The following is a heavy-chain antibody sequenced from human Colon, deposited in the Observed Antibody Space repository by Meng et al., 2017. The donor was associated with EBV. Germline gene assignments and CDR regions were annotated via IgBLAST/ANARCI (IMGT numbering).Heavy chain of an antibody. D-gene: IGHD5-24*01. CDR3: ARGPSRWLQFSFDY. CDR2: IYYSGST. CDR1: GGSISSGGYY. J-gene: IGHJ4*02. V-gene: IGHV4-31*03. Sequence: QVRLQESGQGLVKPSQTLSLTCTVSGGSISSGGYYWSWIRQHPGKGLEWIGYIYYSGSTYYNPSLKSRVTISIDTSKNQFSLKLSSVTAADTAVYYCARGPSRWLQFSFDYWGQGTLVTVSS.